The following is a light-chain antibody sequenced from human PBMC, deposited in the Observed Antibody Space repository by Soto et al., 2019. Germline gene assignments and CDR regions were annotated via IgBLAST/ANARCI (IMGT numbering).Light chain of an antibody. CDR3: QQYDSSPRT. V-gene: IGKV3-20*01. CDR1: QSVSGNH. Sequence: EIVLTQSPGTLSLSPGEGATLSCRASQSVSGNHLAWYQQKPGQAPRLLIYGASIRATDIPDRFSGSGSETDFTLTITTLEPEDFAVSYCQQYDSSPRTFGPGTKVEIK. J-gene: IGKJ3*01. CDR2: GAS.